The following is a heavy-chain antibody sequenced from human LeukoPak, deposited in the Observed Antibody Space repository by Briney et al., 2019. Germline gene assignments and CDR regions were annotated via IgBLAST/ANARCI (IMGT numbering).Heavy chain of an antibody. V-gene: IGHV4-30-2*01. CDR2: IYHSGST. CDR3: ARDRCSGGSCYSLWFDP. CDR1: GGSLSSGGYC. D-gene: IGHD2-15*01. J-gene: IGHJ5*02. Sequence: SETLSLTCTVSGGSLSSGGYCWGWLRQPPGKGREWIGYIYHSGSTYYNPSLKSRVTISVDRAKNQCSLKLSSVTAADTAVYYCARDRCSGGSCYSLWFDPWGQGTLVTVSS.